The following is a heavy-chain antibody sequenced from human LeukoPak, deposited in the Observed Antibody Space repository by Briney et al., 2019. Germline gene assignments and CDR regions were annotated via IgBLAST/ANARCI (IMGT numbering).Heavy chain of an antibody. J-gene: IGHJ4*02. V-gene: IGHV1-8*01. CDR2: MNPNSGNT. D-gene: IGHD6-19*01. CDR1: GYTFASYD. CDR3: ARGIAVAGTHY. Sequence: GAAVKVTCKASGYTFASYDIDLVRLAPGQGLEWMGWMNPNSGNTGYAQKSQGGVTMHRNTSKSTAYMELSSVRSEDTALYYCARGIAVAGTHYWGQGPLVTVS.